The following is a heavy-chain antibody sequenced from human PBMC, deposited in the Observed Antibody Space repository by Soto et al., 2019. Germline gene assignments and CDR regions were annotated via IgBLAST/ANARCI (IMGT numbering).Heavy chain of an antibody. CDR3: ARDPIDCSSTSCYIDYYYGMDV. CDR1: GGTFSSYA. D-gene: IGHD2-2*02. Sequence: SVKVSCKASGGTFSSYAISWVRQAPGQGLEWMGGIIPIFGTANYAQKFQGRVTITADESTSTAYMELSSLRSEDTAVYYCARDPIDCSSTSCYIDYYYGMDVWGQGTTVTVS. V-gene: IGHV1-69*13. CDR2: IIPIFGTA. J-gene: IGHJ6*02.